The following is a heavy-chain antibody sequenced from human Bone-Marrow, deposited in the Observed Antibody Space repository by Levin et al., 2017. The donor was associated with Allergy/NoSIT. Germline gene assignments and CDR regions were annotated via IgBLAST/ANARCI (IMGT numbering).Heavy chain of an antibody. V-gene: IGHV1-69*06. D-gene: IGHD5-12*01. Sequence: GASVNVSCKASGGTFSSYAISWVRQAPGQGLEWMGGIIPIFGTANYAQKFQGRVTITADKSTSTAYMELSSLRSEDTAVYYCARVWRDIVATISYWVSGYYYMDVWGKGTTVTVSS. J-gene: IGHJ6*03. CDR3: ARVWRDIVATISYWVSGYYYMDV. CDR1: GGTFSSYA. CDR2: IIPIFGTA.